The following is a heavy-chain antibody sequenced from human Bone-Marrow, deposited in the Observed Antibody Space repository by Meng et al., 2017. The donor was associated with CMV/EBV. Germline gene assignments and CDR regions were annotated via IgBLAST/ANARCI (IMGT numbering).Heavy chain of an antibody. V-gene: IGHV1-69*05. D-gene: IGHD5-24*01. J-gene: IGHJ4*02. CDR2: IIPIFGTA. CDR1: GGTFSSYA. CDR3: ASPRMATLFD. Sequence: SVKVSCKASGGTFSSYAISWVRQAPGQGLEWMGGIIPIFGTANYAQKFQGRVTITTDESTSTAYMELSSLRSEDTAVYYCASPRMATLFDWGQGTLVTVPQ.